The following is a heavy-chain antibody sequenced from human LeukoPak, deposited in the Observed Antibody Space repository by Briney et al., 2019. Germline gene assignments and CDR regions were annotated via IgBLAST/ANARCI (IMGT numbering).Heavy chain of an antibody. J-gene: IGHJ4*02. CDR1: GGSFSGYY. CDR3: ARDLACLAVAGCFVL. D-gene: IGHD6-19*01. Sequence: SETLSLTCAVYGGSFSGYYWSWIRQPPGKGLEWIGEIYHSGSTNYNPSLKSRVTISVDKSKNQFSLKLSSVTAADTAVYYCARDLACLAVAGCFVLWGQGTLVTVSS. V-gene: IGHV4-34*01. CDR2: IYHSGST.